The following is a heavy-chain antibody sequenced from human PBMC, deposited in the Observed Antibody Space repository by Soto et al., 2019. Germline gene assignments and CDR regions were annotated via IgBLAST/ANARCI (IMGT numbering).Heavy chain of an antibody. V-gene: IGHV1-18*01. J-gene: IGHJ4*02. Sequence: ASVKVSCKASGYTFTSYGISWVRQAPGQGLEWMGWISAYNGNTNYAQKLQGRVTMTTDTSTSTAYMELRSLRSDDTAVYYCARDLRLQTTVTTPGYWGQGTLVTVSS. CDR1: GYTFTSYG. D-gene: IGHD4-17*01. CDR2: ISAYNGNT. CDR3: ARDLRLQTTVTTPGY.